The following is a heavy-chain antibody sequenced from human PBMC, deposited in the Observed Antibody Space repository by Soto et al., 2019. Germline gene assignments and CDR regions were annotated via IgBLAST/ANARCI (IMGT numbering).Heavy chain of an antibody. CDR3: ASSSGDLDVYGMDI. D-gene: IGHD3-10*01. CDR2: VTGGGHTT. J-gene: IGHJ6*02. V-gene: IGHV3-23*01. CDR1: GFTFSRYA. Sequence: GGSLRLSCAASGFTFSRYAMSWVRQAPGKGLEWVSTVTGGGHTTYNADSVNGRFTISRDNSKNTLYLQMNNLRAEDTAIYYCASSSGDLDVYGMDIWGQGTTVTVSS.